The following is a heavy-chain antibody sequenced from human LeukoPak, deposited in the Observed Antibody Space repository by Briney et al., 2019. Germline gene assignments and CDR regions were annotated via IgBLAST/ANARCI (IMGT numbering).Heavy chain of an antibody. CDR1: GGSISSSSYY. CDR3: ASDVLRFLEWLFYFDY. CDR2: IYYSGST. Sequence: SETLSLTCTVSGGSISSSSYYWGWIRQPPGKGLEWIGSIYYSGSTYYNPSLKSRVTISVDTSKNQFSLKLSSVTAADTAVYYCASDVLRFLEWLFYFDYWGQGTLVTVSS. D-gene: IGHD3-3*01. V-gene: IGHV4-39*07. J-gene: IGHJ4*02.